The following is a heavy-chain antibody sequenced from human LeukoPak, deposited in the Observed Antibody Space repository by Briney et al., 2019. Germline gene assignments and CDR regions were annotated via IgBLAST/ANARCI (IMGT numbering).Heavy chain of an antibody. V-gene: IGHV3-33*01. CDR3: ARDAATGYSGYEVFDY. D-gene: IGHD5-12*01. CDR1: GFTFSSYG. J-gene: IGHJ4*02. CDR2: IWYDGSNK. Sequence: GGSLRLSSAASGFTFSSYGMHWVRQAPGKGLEWVAVIWYDGSNKYYADSVKGRFTISRDNSKNTLYLQMNSLRAEDTAVYYCARDAATGYSGYEVFDYWGQGTLVTVSS.